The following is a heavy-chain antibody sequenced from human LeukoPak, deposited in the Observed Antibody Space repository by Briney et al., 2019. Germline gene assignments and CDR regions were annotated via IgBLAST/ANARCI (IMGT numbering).Heavy chain of an antibody. D-gene: IGHD5-12*01. Sequence: SETLSLTCTVSGGSTSSYYWSWIRQPPGKGLEWIGYIYYSGSTNYNPSLKSRVTISVDTSKNQFSLKLSSVTAADTAVYYCARSEGSGGYSNYFDYWGQGTLVTVSS. CDR2: IYYSGST. V-gene: IGHV4-59*01. CDR3: ARSEGSGGYSNYFDY. CDR1: GGSTSSYY. J-gene: IGHJ4*02.